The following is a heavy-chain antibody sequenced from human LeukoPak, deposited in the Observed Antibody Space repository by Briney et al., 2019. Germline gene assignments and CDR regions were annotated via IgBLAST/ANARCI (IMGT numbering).Heavy chain of an antibody. CDR2: INPNSGGT. CDR3: ARLGYCSSTSCSGTDWFDP. D-gene: IGHD2-2*01. Sequence: ASVTVSCKASGYTFTGYYMHWVRQAPGQGLEWMGRINPNSGGTNYAQKFQGRVTMTRDTSISTAYMELSRLRSDDTAVYYCARLGYCSSTSCSGTDWFDPWGQGTLVTVSS. J-gene: IGHJ5*02. V-gene: IGHV1-2*06. CDR1: GYTFTGYY.